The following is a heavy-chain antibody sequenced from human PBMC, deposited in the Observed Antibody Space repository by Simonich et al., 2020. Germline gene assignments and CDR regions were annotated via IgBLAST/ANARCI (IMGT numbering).Heavy chain of an antibody. D-gene: IGHD6-19*01. V-gene: IGHV3-33*01. Sequence: QVQMVESGGGVVQPGRSLRLSCAASGFTFSSYGMHWVRQAPGKGLEGEAVIWYDEINKYFADSVKCRFTISRDNSKNTLYLQMNSLRAEDTAVYYCARGLGAGCRDAFDIWGQGTMVTVSS. CDR1: GFTFSSYG. CDR2: IWYDEINK. CDR3: ARGLGAGCRDAFDI. J-gene: IGHJ3*02.